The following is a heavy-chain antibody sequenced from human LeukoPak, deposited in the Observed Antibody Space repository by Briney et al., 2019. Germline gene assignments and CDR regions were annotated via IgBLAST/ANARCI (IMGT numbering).Heavy chain of an antibody. J-gene: IGHJ4*02. CDR2: ISSSSSYI. V-gene: IGHV3-21*01. CDR1: GFTFSSYS. D-gene: IGHD6-13*01. CDR3: ASQDYSSSWYDRDY. Sequence: GGSLRLSCAASGFTFSSYSMNWVRQAPVKGLEWVSAISSSSSYIYYADSVKGRFTISRDNAKNSLYLQMNSLRAEDTAVYYCASQDYSSSWYDRDYWGQGTLVTVSS.